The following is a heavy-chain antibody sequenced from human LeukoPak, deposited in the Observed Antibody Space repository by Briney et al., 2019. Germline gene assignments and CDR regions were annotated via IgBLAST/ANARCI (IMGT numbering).Heavy chain of an antibody. V-gene: IGHV3-21*01. D-gene: IGHD3-22*01. J-gene: IGHJ3*02. CDR1: GFTFTSYW. CDR3: AKDRFDYDSSGYPYDI. Sequence: GGSLRLSCAASGFTFTSYWMSWVRLAPGKGLEWVSSISGSSSQVWYADSVKGRFTSSRDNAKNSLYLQMSSLRVEDTAVYFCAKDRFDYDSSGYPYDIWGQGTMVTVSS. CDR2: ISGSSSQV.